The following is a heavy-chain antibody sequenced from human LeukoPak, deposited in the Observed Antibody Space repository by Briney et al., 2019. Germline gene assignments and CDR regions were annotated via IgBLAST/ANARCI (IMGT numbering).Heavy chain of an antibody. CDR2: ITSGSTTI. CDR1: GFTFSNYS. V-gene: IGHV3-48*02. Sequence: AGGSLRLSCAASGFTFSNYSMNWVRQAPGKGLEWVSYITSGSTTIYYADSVKGRFTISRDNAKNSLYLQMNSLRDEDTAVYYCARGVQWLAYFDYWGQGTLVTVSS. CDR3: ARGVQWLAYFDY. J-gene: IGHJ4*02. D-gene: IGHD6-19*01.